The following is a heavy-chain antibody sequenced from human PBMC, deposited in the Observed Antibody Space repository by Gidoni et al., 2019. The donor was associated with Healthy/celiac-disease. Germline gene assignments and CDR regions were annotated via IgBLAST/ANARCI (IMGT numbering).Heavy chain of an antibody. CDR1: GFTFSSYA. V-gene: IGHV3-30-3*01. Sequence: QVQLVESGGGVVQPGRSLRLSCAASGFTFSSYAMHWVRQAPGKGLEWVAVISYDGSNKYYADSVKGRFTISRDNSKNTLYLQMNSLRAEDTAVYYCARAGVRATICGYWGQGTLVTVSS. CDR2: ISYDGSNK. D-gene: IGHD5-12*01. J-gene: IGHJ4*02. CDR3: ARAGVRATICGY.